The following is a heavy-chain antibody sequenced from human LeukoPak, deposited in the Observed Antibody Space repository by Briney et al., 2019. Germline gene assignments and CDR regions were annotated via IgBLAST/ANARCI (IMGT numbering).Heavy chain of an antibody. Sequence: GGSLRLSCAASGLTSSSYAMSWVRQAPGKGLEWVSAISGSGGSTYYADSVKGRFTISRDNSKNTLYLQMNSLRAEDTAVYYCAKDRGSRVTGTTPWFDPWGQGTLVIVSS. J-gene: IGHJ5*02. D-gene: IGHD1-20*01. CDR2: ISGSGGST. V-gene: IGHV3-23*01. CDR3: AKDRGSRVTGTTPWFDP. CDR1: GLTSSSYA.